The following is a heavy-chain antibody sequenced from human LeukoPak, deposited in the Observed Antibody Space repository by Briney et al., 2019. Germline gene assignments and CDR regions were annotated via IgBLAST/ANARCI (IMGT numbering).Heavy chain of an antibody. V-gene: IGHV1-2*02. CDR3: ARVLFNSGYDS. J-gene: IGHJ5*01. D-gene: IGHD4-23*01. CDR1: GYTFTGAY. CDR2: INPNSGET. Sequence: ASVKVSCKASGYTFTGAYMHWVRQAPGQGLEWVGWINPNSGETKFAPKFQGRVTMTRDTSLSTAFMDLGGLRSDDTAVYYCARVLFNSGYDSWGQGSLDTVSS.